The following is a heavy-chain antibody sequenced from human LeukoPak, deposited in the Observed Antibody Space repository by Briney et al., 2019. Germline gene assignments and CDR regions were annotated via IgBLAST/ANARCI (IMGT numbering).Heavy chain of an antibody. V-gene: IGHV1-8*01. CDR3: ARERIVGATSDFDY. CDR1: GYTFTSYD. J-gene: IGHJ4*02. CDR2: MNPNSGNT. Sequence: AASVKVSCKASGYTFTSYDINWVRQATGQGLEWMGWMNPNSGNTGYAQKFQGRVTMTRNTSVSTAYMELNSLRSEDTAVYYCARERIVGATSDFDYWGQGSLVTVSS. D-gene: IGHD1-26*01.